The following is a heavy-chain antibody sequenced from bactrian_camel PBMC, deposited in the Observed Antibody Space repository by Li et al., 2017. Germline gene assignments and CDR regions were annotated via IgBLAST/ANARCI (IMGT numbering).Heavy chain of an antibody. J-gene: IGHJ4*01. Sequence: HVQLVESGGGSVQAGGSLRLSCAASGSIQRTNCMGWFRQAPGKERDWVATDNGVGTTYYGDSVKGRFTISRASGKNTVHLQMNYLKPEDTAEYFCATKTTRRPPQWCSRGGLYCYTDWGRGTQVTVS. CDR1: GSIQRTNC. CDR2: DNGVGTT. D-gene: IGHD2*01. V-gene: IGHV3S53*01. CDR3: ATKTTRRPPQWCSRGGLYCYTD.